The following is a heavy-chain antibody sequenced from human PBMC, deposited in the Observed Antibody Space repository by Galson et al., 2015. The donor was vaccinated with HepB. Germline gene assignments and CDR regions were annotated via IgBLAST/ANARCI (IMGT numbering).Heavy chain of an antibody. J-gene: IGHJ4*02. CDR3: AKEYYQQILHY. CDR1: GFTFSRDA. V-gene: IGHV3-23*01. Sequence: SLRLSCAASGFTFSRDAMSWVRQAPGKGLEWVSTISHSGDNTFYIDAVKGRFTISRDNSKNTSFLQMDSLRAEDTAVYFCAKEYYQQILHYWGQGALVTVSS. CDR2: ISHSGDNT. D-gene: IGHD2-2*01.